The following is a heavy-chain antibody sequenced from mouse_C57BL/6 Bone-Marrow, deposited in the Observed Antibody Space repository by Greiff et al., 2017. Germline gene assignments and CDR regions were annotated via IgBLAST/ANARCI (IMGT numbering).Heavy chain of an antibody. D-gene: IGHD6-2*01. CDR2: IYPGDGDT. Sequence: VQLQQSGPELVKPGASVKISCKASGYAFSSSWMNWVKQRPGKGLEWIGRIYPGDGDTNYNGKFKGKATLTADKSSSTAYMQLSCLTSEDSAVYFCARSHLSLLAWFACRGQGTLVTVSA. CDR3: ARSHLSLLAWFAC. V-gene: IGHV1-82*01. J-gene: IGHJ3*01. CDR1: GYAFSSSW.